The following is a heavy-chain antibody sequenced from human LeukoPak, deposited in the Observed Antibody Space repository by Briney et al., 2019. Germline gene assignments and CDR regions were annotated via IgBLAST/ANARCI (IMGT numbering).Heavy chain of an antibody. CDR3: TREKEMVRGGNYYYMDV. CDR1: GFTFSSYW. CDR2: IKQDGGEK. J-gene: IGHJ6*03. Sequence: GGSLRLSCAASGFTFSSYWMSWVRQAPGKGLEWVANIKQDGGEKYYVDSVKGRFTISRDNAKNSLYVQMNSLRAEDTAVYYCTREKEMVRGGNYYYMDVWGKGTTVTVSS. D-gene: IGHD3-10*01. V-gene: IGHV3-7*01.